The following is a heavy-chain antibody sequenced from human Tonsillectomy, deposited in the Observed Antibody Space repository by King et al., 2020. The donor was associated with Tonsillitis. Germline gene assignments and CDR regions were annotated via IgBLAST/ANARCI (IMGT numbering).Heavy chain of an antibody. V-gene: IGHV3-66*01. CDR2: IYSGGST. CDR3: ARDRMRIVGATGYYYYYGMDV. CDR1: GFTVSSNY. Sequence: VQLVESGGGLVQPGGSLRLSCAASGFTVSSNYMSWVRQAPGKGLEWVSVIYSGGSTYYADSVKGRFTISRDNPKNTLYLQMNSLRAEDTAVYYCARDRMRIVGATGYYYYYGMDVWGQGTTVTVSS. J-gene: IGHJ6*02. D-gene: IGHD1-26*01.